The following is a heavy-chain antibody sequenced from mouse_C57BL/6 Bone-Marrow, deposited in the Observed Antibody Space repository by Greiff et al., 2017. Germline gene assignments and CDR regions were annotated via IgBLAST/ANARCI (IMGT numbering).Heavy chain of an antibody. V-gene: IGHV5-6*01. J-gene: IGHJ4*01. CDR1: GFTFSSYG. D-gene: IGHD1-1*01. CDR2: ISSGGSYT. Sequence: EVNVVESGGDLVKPGGSLKLSCAASGFTFSSYGLSWVRQTPDKRLEWVATISSGGSYTYYPDRVKGRFTISRDNAKNTLYLQMSSLKSEDTAMYYCARTTTVVDYAMDYWGQGTSVTVSS. CDR3: ARTTTVVDYAMDY.